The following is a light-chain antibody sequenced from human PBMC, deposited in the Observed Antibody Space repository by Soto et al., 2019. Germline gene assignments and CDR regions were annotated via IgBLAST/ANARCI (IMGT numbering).Light chain of an antibody. Sequence: EIVLTQSPGTLSLSPGDRAILSCRASQSVSTDLAWYQQKPGQAPRLLIYGASRRATGIPDRFSGSGSGTDFTLIVSRLETEDCSVYPCQQYGTSPKTFGQGNKVEIK. CDR3: QQYGTSPKT. J-gene: IGKJ1*01. V-gene: IGKV3-20*01. CDR1: QSVSTD. CDR2: GAS.